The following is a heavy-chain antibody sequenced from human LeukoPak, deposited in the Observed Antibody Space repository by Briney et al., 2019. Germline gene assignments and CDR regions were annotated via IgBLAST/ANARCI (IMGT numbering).Heavy chain of an antibody. CDR3: ARDFRPDYYYYGMDV. V-gene: IGHV3-33*01. Sequence: GRSLRLSCAASGFTFSSYGMHWVRQAPGKGLEWVAVIWYDGSNKYYADSVKGRFTISRDNSKNTLYLQMNSLRAEDTAVYYCARDFRPDYYYYGMDVWGQGTTVTVSS. CDR2: IWYDGSNK. J-gene: IGHJ6*02. CDR1: GFTFSSYG.